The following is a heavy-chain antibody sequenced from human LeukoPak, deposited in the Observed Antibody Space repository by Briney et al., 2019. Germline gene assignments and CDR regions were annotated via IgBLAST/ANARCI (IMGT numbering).Heavy chain of an antibody. Sequence: GGSLRLSCAASGFTFDDYAMHWVRQAPGKGLEWVSPISGDGGSTYYADSVKGRLTLSRDNSKNSLYLQMNSLRTEDTALYYCAKEGGYSYGYVVYFDYWGQGTLVTVSS. V-gene: IGHV3-43*02. CDR1: GFTFDDYA. CDR2: ISGDGGST. J-gene: IGHJ4*02. CDR3: AKEGGYSYGYVVYFDY. D-gene: IGHD5-18*01.